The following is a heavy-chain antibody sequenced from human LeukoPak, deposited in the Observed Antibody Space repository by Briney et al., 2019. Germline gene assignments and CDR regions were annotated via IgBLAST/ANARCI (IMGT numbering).Heavy chain of an antibody. D-gene: IGHD3-22*01. J-gene: IGHJ3*01. CDR1: GYTFSIYG. Sequence: ASVKVSCTSSGYTFSIYGISWVRQAPGQGLEWMGWISAYNGNTNYAQKLQGRVTMTTDTSTSTAYMELRSLRSDDTAVYYCARTFTMIVVVISPDDFDFWGQGTMVTVSS. V-gene: IGHV1-18*01. CDR2: ISAYNGNT. CDR3: ARTFTMIVVVISPDDFDF.